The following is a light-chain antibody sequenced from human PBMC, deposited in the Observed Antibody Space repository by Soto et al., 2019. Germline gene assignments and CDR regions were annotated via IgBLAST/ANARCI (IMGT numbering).Light chain of an antibody. CDR1: QSISSW. J-gene: IGKJ1*01. CDR3: QQYNSYSPETWS. CDR2: DAS. Sequence: DIQMTQSPSTLSASVGDRVTITCRASQSISSWLAWYQQKPGKAPKLLIYDASSLESGVPSRFSGSGSGTEFTLTISSLQPDDFATYYCQQYNSYSPETWSFGQGTKVEIK. V-gene: IGKV1-5*01.